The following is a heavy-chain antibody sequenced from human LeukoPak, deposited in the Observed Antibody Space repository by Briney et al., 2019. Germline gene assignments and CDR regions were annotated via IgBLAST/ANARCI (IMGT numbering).Heavy chain of an antibody. CDR2: VNRDGSET. J-gene: IGHJ6*02. CDR1: GFASSSHW. Sequence: GGSLRLSCAASGFASSSHWMTWVRQVPGRGPEWVANVNRDGSETYYLDSVKGRFTISKDNAKNSLYLQMNSLRAEDAALYHCARNNGMDVWGQGTTVIVSS. V-gene: IGHV3-7*03. CDR3: ARNNGMDV.